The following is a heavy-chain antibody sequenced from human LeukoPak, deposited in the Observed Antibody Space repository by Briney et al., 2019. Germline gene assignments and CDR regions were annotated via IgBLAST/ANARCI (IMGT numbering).Heavy chain of an antibody. CDR2: IYYSGST. J-gene: IGHJ4*02. CDR1: GGSISSYY. D-gene: IGHD4-17*01. Sequence: PSETLSLTCTVSGGSISSYYWSWIRQPPGKGLEWIGYIYYSGSTNYNPSLKSRVTISVDTSKNQFSLKLSSVTAADTAVYYCAREGGTTYGDYEDYWGQGTLVTVSS. V-gene: IGHV4-59*12. CDR3: AREGGTTYGDYEDY.